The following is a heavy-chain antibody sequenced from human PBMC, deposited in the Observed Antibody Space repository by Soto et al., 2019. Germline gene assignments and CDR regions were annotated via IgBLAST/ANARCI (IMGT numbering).Heavy chain of an antibody. D-gene: IGHD3-3*01. J-gene: IGHJ6*04. Sequence: EEQLVQSGGGLVQPGGSLRLSCAASGFSFSSYDLFWVRQAPGKGLEYVSAVSRNGINTYYANSGKGRFTISRDNSKNIMYLQMGTLRAEDMAVYYCAITYYDFDVWGKGTTVIVSS. V-gene: IGHV3-64*01. CDR3: AITYYDFDV. CDR2: VSRNGINT. CDR1: GFSFSSYD.